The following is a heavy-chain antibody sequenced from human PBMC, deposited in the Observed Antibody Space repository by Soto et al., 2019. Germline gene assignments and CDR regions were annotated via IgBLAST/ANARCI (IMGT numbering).Heavy chain of an antibody. Sequence: GGSLRLSCAASGFTFSSYSMNWVRQAPGKGLEWVSYISSSSSTIYYADSVKGRFTISRDNAKNSLYLQMNSLRDEDTAVYYCARDRASIVGALDFDYWGQGTLVTVSS. CDR1: GFTFSSYS. CDR3: ARDRASIVGALDFDY. CDR2: ISSSSSTI. J-gene: IGHJ4*02. D-gene: IGHD1-26*01. V-gene: IGHV3-48*02.